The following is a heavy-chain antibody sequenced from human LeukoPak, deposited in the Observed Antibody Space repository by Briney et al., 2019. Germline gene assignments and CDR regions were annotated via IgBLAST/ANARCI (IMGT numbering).Heavy chain of an antibody. V-gene: IGHV1-18*01. CDR2: ISAYNGNT. CDR3: ARDLVGATSFGY. J-gene: IGHJ4*02. CDR1: GYTVTSYG. D-gene: IGHD1-26*01. Sequence: ASGKVSCKAYGYTVTSYGISWVRQAPGQGHEWLGWISAYNGNTNYAQKLQGRVTMTTDTSTSTAYMELRSLRSDDTAVYYCARDLVGATSFGYWGQGTLVTVSS.